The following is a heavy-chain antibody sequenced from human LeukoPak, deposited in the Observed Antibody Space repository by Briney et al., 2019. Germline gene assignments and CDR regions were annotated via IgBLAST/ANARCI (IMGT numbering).Heavy chain of an antibody. CDR1: GYSFSMYW. J-gene: IGHJ2*01. V-gene: IGHV5-51*01. CDR3: ARRTDWYFDI. CDR2: IYSGDSDA. Sequence: GEPLKISFKGSGYSFSMYWIGWVRQMPGKGREWMGIIYSGDSDARYSPSFQGQVTMSADKSINTAYLQWDSLKASDTAMYYCARRTDWYFDIWGRGTLVTVSS.